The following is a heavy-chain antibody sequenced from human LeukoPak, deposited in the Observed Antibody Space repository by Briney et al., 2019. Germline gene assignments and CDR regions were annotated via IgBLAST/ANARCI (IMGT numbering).Heavy chain of an antibody. CDR2: IYYSGST. CDR3: ARQGYSRGYFSLDY. CDR1: GGSINSYY. J-gene: IGHJ4*02. Sequence: PSETLSLTCTVSGGSINSYYWSWIRQPPGKGLEWIGYIYYSGSTNYNSSLKSRVTISVDTSKNQFSLNLSSVTAADTAVYYCARQGYSRGYFSLDYWGQGTLVTVSS. D-gene: IGHD2-15*01. V-gene: IGHV4-59*08.